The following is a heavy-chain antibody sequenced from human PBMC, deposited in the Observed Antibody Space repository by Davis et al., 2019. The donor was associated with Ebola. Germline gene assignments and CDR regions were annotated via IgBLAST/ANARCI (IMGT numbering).Heavy chain of an antibody. V-gene: IGHV4-59*01. CDR2: IYYSGST. Sequence: PSETLSLTCTVSGGSISSYYWSWIRQPPGKGLEWIGYIYYSGSTNYNPSLKSRVTISVDTSKNQFSLKLSSVTAADTAVYYCSRGGGNCVADYGDCYYYYYGMDVWGQGTTVTVSS. CDR1: GGSISSYY. CDR3: SRGGGNCVADYGDCYYYYYGMDV. D-gene: IGHD4-17*01. J-gene: IGHJ6*02.